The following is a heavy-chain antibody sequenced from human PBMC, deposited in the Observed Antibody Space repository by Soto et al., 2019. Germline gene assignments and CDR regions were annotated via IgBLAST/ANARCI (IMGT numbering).Heavy chain of an antibody. CDR2: IYYSGST. CDR3: ARGGRSSPYFDS. CDR1: GGSISSGGYY. V-gene: IGHV4-31*03. Sequence: SETLSLTCTVSGGSISSGGYYWSWIRQHPGKGLEWIGYIYYSGSTYYNPSLKSRLTISVDTSKNQFSLKLSSVTAADTAVYYCARGGRSSPYFDSWGQGTLVTVYS. J-gene: IGHJ4*02. D-gene: IGHD6-13*01.